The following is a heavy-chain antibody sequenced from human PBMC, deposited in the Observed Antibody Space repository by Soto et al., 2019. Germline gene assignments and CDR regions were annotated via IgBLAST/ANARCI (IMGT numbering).Heavy chain of an antibody. CDR1: GGSITTACYS. CDR2: VYHTGNA. CDR3: ASRPFYYYGLDV. V-gene: IGHV4-30-2*01. J-gene: IGHJ6*02. Sequence: SLSLTCTVSGGSITTACYSWSWIRQPPGKALEWIGYVYHTGNAYPKPSLKSRVTISLDRSKNQFSLKMTSVTAADTALYYCASRPFYYYGLDVWGQGTTVTVSS.